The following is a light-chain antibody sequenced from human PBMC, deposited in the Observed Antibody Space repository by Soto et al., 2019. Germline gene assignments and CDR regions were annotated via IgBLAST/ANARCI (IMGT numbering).Light chain of an antibody. CDR2: GAC. CDR1: QSVSSSY. V-gene: IGKV3-20*01. J-gene: IGKJ1*01. Sequence: EIVLTQSPGTLSLSPGERATLSCRASQSVSSSYLAWYQQKPGQAPRLLIDGACSRATDSPDRFSGSGSGTAFTLTISRLEPEDFAVYYCQQFGSSPWTFGQGTNVEIK. CDR3: QQFGSSPWT.